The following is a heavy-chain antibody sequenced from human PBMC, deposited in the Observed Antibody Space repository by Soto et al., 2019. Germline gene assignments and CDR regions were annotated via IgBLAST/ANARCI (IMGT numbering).Heavy chain of an antibody. CDR2: IYYSGST. D-gene: IGHD6-6*01. Sequence: SETLSLTCTFSGGSISSGGYYLSWIRQHPGKGLEWIGYIYYSGSTYYSPSLKSRVTISVDTSKNQFSLKLSSVTAADTAVYYCARERPDGARLDPWGQGTLVTVSS. J-gene: IGHJ5*02. CDR1: GGSISSGGYY. CDR3: ARERPDGARLDP. V-gene: IGHV4-30-4*08.